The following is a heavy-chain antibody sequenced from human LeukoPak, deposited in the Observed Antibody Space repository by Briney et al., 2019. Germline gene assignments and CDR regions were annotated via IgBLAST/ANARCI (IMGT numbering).Heavy chain of an antibody. V-gene: IGHV3-21*01. J-gene: IGHJ5*02. CDR1: GFTFSDYS. Sequence: GGSLRLSCAASGFTFSDYSMNWVRQAPGEGLEWVSSISSGSSYIFYADSVRGRFSISRDNAKNSLYLQMNSLRAEDTAVYYCARGASYVTSQWFDPWGQGTQVTVSS. CDR2: ISSGSSYI. CDR3: ARGASYVTSQWFDP. D-gene: IGHD2-21*02.